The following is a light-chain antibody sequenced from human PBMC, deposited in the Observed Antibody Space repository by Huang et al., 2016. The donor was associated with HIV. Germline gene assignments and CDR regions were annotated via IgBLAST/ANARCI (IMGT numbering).Light chain of an antibody. Sequence: EIVLTQSPATLSVSPGERATLSCRASQSVSRNLAWYQHKPGQTPRLLIYGAFTGATGIPARFSGSGSGTECTLTISSLQSEDFAVYYCQQYNDWRTFGQGTKVEIK. J-gene: IGKJ1*01. CDR2: GAF. CDR1: QSVSRN. V-gene: IGKV3-15*01. CDR3: QQYNDWRT.